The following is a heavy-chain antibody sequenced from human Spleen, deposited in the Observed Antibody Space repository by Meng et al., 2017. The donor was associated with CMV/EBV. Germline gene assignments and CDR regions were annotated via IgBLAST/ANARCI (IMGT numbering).Heavy chain of an antibody. CDR1: GYTFTGYY. J-gene: IGHJ5*02. CDR3: ARAPVGLGWFDP. CDR2: INPNSGGT. V-gene: IGHV1-2*02. Sequence: CKASGYTFTGYYMHWVRPAPGQGLEWMGWINPNSGGTNYAQKFQGRVTMTRDTSISTAYMELSRLRSDDTAVYYCARAPVGLGWFDPWGQGTLVTVSS. D-gene: IGHD1-26*01.